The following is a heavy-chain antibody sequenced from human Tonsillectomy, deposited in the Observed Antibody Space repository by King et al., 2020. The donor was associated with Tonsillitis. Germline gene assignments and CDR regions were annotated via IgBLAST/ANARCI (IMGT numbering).Heavy chain of an antibody. CDR3: ARHFTTVTTSDV. CDR1: GGSFRSSLFY. Sequence: QLQESGPGLVKPSETLSLTCTVSGGSFRSSLFYWGWIRQPPGKGLEWIGSIYYSGSTHYNPSLKGRVTISVDTSKNQFSLKLSSVTAADTAVYYCARHFTTVTTSDVWGQGTTVTVSS. J-gene: IGHJ6*02. CDR2: IYYSGST. D-gene: IGHD4-17*01. V-gene: IGHV4-39*07.